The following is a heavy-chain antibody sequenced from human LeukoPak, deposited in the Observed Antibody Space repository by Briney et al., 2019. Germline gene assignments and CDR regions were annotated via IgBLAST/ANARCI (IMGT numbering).Heavy chain of an antibody. Sequence: PSETLSLTCTVSGGSISSYYWSWIRQPPGKGLEWIGYIYYSGSTNYNPSLKSRVTISVDTSKNQFSLKLSSVTAVDTAVYYCASYCSSTSCHGFQHWGQGTLVTVSS. CDR1: GGSISSYY. J-gene: IGHJ1*01. CDR2: IYYSGST. CDR3: ASYCSSTSCHGFQH. D-gene: IGHD2-2*01. V-gene: IGHV4-59*01.